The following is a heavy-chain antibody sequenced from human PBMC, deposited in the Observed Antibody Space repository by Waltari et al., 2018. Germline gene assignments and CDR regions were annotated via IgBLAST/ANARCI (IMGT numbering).Heavy chain of an antibody. CDR2: IIPIFGTA. CDR1: GGTFSTSA. J-gene: IGHJ6*02. V-gene: IGHV1-69*01. Sequence: QVHLVQSGAEVKKPGSSVKVSCKASGGTFSTSAISWVRQAPGKGLEWVGGIIPIFGTANYAQKFQGRVTITADESTSTAYMELSSLRSEDTAVYYCARVDDYGGNSGYYGMDVWGQGTTVTVSS. CDR3: ARVDDYGGNSGYYGMDV. D-gene: IGHD4-17*01.